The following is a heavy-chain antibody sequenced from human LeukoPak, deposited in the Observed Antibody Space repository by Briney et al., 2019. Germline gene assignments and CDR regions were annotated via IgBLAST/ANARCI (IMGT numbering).Heavy chain of an antibody. CDR2: INSDGSST. Sequence: AGSLRLSCAASGFTFSSYWMHWVRQAPGKGLVWVSRINSDGSSTSYADSVKGRFTISRDNAKNTLYLQMNSLRAEDTAVYYCARSFRSSGSENFDYWGQGTLVTVSS. D-gene: IGHD3-10*01. J-gene: IGHJ4*02. CDR1: GFTFSSYW. CDR3: ARSFRSSGSENFDY. V-gene: IGHV3-74*01.